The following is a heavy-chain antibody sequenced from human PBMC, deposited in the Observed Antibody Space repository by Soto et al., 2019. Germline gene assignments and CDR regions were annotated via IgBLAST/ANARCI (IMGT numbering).Heavy chain of an antibody. D-gene: IGHD1-1*01. V-gene: IGHV4-30-4*01. CDR1: GGTINSADYY. Sequence: HVQLQESGPGLVKPSQTLSLTCTVSGGTINSADYYWSWIRQPPGKGLEWVGYIFFTGSTSYNPSLRSRLSLSLDTSKNQFSLKLSSVTAADTAVYFCARDREGSGWNGSGMDVWGQGTTVTVSS. CDR2: IFFTGST. J-gene: IGHJ6*02. CDR3: ARDREGSGWNGSGMDV.